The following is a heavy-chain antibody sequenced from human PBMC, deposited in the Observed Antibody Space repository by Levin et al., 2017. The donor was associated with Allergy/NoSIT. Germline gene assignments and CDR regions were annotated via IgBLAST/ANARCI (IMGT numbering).Heavy chain of an antibody. CDR1: GFLLSTSGMC. CDR2: IHWDDDK. Sequence: SGPTLVKPTQTLTLTCTFSGFLLSTSGMCVTWIRQPPGKALEWLALIHWDDDKYYSPSLKTRLTISKDTSKNQVVLTMTNMDPVDTATYYCARMSRLGYCSGGSCYTDAFDIWGQGTMVTVSS. V-gene: IGHV2-70*01. D-gene: IGHD2-15*01. J-gene: IGHJ3*02. CDR3: ARMSRLGYCSGGSCYTDAFDI.